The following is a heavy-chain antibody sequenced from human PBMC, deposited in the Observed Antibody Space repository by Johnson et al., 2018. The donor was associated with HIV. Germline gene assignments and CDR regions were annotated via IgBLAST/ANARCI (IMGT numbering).Heavy chain of an antibody. CDR1: GFTFSSYW. J-gene: IGHJ3*02. CDR3: ARGGWANDAFDI. CDR2: INWNGGRT. V-gene: IGHV3-74*02. D-gene: IGHD6-19*01. Sequence: VQLVESGGGLVQPGGSLRLSCAASGFTFSSYWMHWVRQAPGKGLEWVSGINWNGGRTGYADSVKGRFTISRDNAKNSLYLQMNSLRAEDTAVYYCARGGWANDAFDIWGQGTMVTVSS.